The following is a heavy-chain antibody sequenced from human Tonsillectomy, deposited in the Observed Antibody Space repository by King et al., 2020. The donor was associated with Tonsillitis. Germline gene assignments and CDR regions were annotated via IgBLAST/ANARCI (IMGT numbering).Heavy chain of an antibody. J-gene: IGHJ4*02. CDR1: GFTFSSYA. D-gene: IGHD2-21*01. Sequence: QLVQSGGGVVQPGRSLRLSCAASGFTFSSYAMHWVRQAPGKALEWVAVRSYDGSNKYYAVSVKCRFTMSRDNSKNTLYLQMNSLRAEDTAVYYCGRDWSGHIAGPDFDYWGRGTLVSVSS. CDR2: RSYDGSNK. V-gene: IGHV3-30-3*01. CDR3: GRDWSGHIAGPDFDY.